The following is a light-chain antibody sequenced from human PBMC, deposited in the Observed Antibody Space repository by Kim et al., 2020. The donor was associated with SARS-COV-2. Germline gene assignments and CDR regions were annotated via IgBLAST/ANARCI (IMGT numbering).Light chain of an antibody. V-gene: IGLV4-69*01. CDR2: LNGDGSH. CDR3: QTCGTGIVV. CDR1: GGHSRYD. J-gene: IGLJ2*01. Sequence: VHHTGTLSGGHSRYDISWHQQQPEEGPRYVMKLNGDGSHSKGDGIPERFSGSSSGAELYLTISSLQSEDEGDYYCQTCGTGIVVFGGGTQLTVL.